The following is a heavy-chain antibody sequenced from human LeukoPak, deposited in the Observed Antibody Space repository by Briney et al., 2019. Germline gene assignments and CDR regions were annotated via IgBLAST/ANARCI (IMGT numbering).Heavy chain of an antibody. CDR1: GGSISSGDYY. Sequence: PSETLSLTCTVSGGSISSGDYYWSWIRQPPGTGLEWIGYIYYSGSTYYNPSLKSRVTISVDTSKNQFSLKLSSVTAADTAVYYCARDTPAPNYDILTGCHHIGDGMDVWGQGTTVTVSS. D-gene: IGHD3-9*01. CDR2: IYYSGST. J-gene: IGHJ6*02. CDR3: ARDTPAPNYDILTGCHHIGDGMDV. V-gene: IGHV4-30-4*01.